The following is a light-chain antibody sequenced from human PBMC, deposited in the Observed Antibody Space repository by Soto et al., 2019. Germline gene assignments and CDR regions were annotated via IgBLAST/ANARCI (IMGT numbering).Light chain of an antibody. Sequence: EVVLTQSPGTVSLSPGERVTLSCRASQSVISNYLAWYQQRPGQAPRLLIYAASSRATGIPDRFSGSGSGTDFTRSISSLEPEDFAVYYCQQYGSSLTWTFGQGTKVEMK. CDR1: QSVISNY. V-gene: IGKV3-20*01. J-gene: IGKJ1*01. CDR2: AAS. CDR3: QQYGSSLTWT.